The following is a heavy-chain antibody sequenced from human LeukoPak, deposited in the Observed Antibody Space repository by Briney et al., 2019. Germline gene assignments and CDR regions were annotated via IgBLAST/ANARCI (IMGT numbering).Heavy chain of an antibody. D-gene: IGHD3-22*01. CDR1: GFTFSSCA. CDR3: STVGLSGYYDSRGYYYFDY. J-gene: IGHJ4*02. V-gene: IGHV3-15*01. CDR2: IKSNTYGGTT. Sequence: PGGSLRLSCAASGFTFSSCAMGWVRQAPGKGLEWVGRIKSNTYGGTTDYAAPVKGRFTISRDDSKNTLYLQMNSLKTEDTAVYYCSTVGLSGYYDSRGYYYFDYWGQGTLVTVSS.